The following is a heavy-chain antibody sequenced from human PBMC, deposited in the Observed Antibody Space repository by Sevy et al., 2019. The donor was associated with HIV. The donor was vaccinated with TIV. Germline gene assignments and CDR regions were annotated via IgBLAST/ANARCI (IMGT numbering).Heavy chain of an antibody. CDR2: MSYDGSRK. CDR1: GFSFSIHG. Sequence: GGSLRLSCAASGFSFSIHGMHWGRQAPGKGLEWVAVMSYDGSRKYYADSVKGRFTISRDNSKNTLFLQMNSLRVEDTAVYYCAKAPGQGVGAPYYYYYGMDVWGQGTTVTVSS. CDR3: AKAPGQGVGAPYYYYYGMDV. V-gene: IGHV3-30*18. D-gene: IGHD3-10*01. J-gene: IGHJ6*02.